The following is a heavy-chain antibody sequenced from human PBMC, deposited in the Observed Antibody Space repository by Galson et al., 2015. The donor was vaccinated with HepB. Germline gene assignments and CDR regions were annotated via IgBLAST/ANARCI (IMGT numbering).Heavy chain of an antibody. CDR3: ARSHYDILTGYYWYFDL. Sequence: QSGAEVKKPGESLRISCKGSGYSFTSYWISWVRQMPGKGLEWMGRIDPSDSYTNYSPSFQGQVTISADKSISTAYLQWSSLKASDTAMYYCARSHYDILTGYYWYFDLWGRGTLVTVSS. CDR2: IDPSDSYT. V-gene: IGHV5-10-1*04. J-gene: IGHJ2*01. D-gene: IGHD3-9*01. CDR1: GYSFTSYW.